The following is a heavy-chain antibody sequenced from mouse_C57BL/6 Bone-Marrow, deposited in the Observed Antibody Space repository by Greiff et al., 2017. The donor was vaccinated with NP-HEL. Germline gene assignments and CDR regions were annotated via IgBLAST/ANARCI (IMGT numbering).Heavy chain of an antibody. CDR1: GYSFTSSY. Sequence: VQLQQSGPELVKPGASVKISCKASGYSFTSSYIPWVQPRPGPGLEWIGWIYPGSGNTKYNEKFKGKATLTADTSSSTAYMQLSSLTSEDSAVYYSASGGTKDYFDDGGQGTTLTVSS. CDR2: IYPGSGNT. J-gene: IGHJ2*01. D-gene: IGHD2-14*01. CDR3: ASGGTKDYFDD. V-gene: IGHV1-66*01.